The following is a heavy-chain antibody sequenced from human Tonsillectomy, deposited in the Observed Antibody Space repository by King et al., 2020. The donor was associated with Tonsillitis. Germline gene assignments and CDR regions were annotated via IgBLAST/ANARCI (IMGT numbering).Heavy chain of an antibody. V-gene: IGHV3-23*04. CDR3: AKRGGEY. Sequence: VQLVESGGGPVQPGGSLRLSCAASGITFSTYAMTWVRQAPGQGLEWVSTISGSGGNTYYADSVKGRFTIARDNSKNTLYLQMNSLRAEDTAVYYCAKRGGEYWGQGTLVTVSS. CDR1: GITFSTYA. D-gene: IGHD3-10*01. CDR2: ISGSGGNT. J-gene: IGHJ4*02.